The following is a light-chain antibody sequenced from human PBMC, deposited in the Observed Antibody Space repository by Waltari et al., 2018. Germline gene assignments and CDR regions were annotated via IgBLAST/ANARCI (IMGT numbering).Light chain of an antibody. V-gene: IGKV1-39*01. J-gene: IGKJ1*01. CDR2: AAS. CDR3: QQSYSTPRT. CDR1: QSISSY. Sequence: DIQMTQSPSSLSASVGDRVTITCRASQSISSYLNWYQQKPGKAPKLLIYAASSLQSGVPSRFSGSGSGTDFTLTISSLQPEDFANYYCQQSYSTPRTFGQANKVEIE.